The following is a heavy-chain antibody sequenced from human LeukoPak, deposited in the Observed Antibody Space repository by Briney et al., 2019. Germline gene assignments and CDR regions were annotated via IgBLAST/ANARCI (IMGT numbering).Heavy chain of an antibody. V-gene: IGHV3-21*01. CDR1: GFTFSDHS. Sequence: PGGSLRLSCAASGFTFSDHSMNWVRQAPGMGLEWVSSISGGGDHTLYADSVKGRFTISRDNAKNSLFLQMNSLRAEDTSVYYCARFETVTAKPFEFWGQGALVTVSS. J-gene: IGHJ4*02. CDR2: ISGGGDHT. CDR3: ARFETVTAKPFEF. D-gene: IGHD2-21*02.